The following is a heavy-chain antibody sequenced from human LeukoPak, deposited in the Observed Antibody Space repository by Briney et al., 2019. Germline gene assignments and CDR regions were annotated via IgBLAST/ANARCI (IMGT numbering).Heavy chain of an antibody. CDR3: AVDEYSSGWYDY. V-gene: IGHV1-2*02. J-gene: IGHJ4*02. Sequence: ASVKVSCKTSGYIFTSYGISWLRQAPGQGLEWMGWINPNSGGTNYAQKFQGRVTMTRDTSISTAYMELSRLRSDDTAVYYCAVDEYSSGWYDYWGQGTLVTVSS. D-gene: IGHD6-19*01. CDR1: GYIFTSYG. CDR2: INPNSGGT.